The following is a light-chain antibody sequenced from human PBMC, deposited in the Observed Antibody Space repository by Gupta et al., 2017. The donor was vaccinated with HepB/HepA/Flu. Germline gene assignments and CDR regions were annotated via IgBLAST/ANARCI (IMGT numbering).Light chain of an antibody. CDR3: CSYVSSNTFV. CDR1: SSDVESYNF. J-gene: IGLJ3*02. V-gene: IGLV2-23*02. Sequence: QSALTQPASVSASPGQSITISCTGTSSDVESYNFVSWYQQHPGKAPKLMIFEVSKRPSGVSNRFSGSKSGNTASLTISGLQAEDEADYYCCSYVSSNTFVFGGGTKLTVL. CDR2: EVS.